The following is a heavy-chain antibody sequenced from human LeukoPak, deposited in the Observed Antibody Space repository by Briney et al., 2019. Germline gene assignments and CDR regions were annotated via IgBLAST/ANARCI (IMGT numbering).Heavy chain of an antibody. CDR2: IIPIFGTA. J-gene: IGHJ5*02. D-gene: IGHD4-17*01. CDR1: GGTFSSYA. Sequence: GASVKVSCKASGGTFSSYAISWVRQAPGQGLEWMGGIIPIFGTANYAQKFQGRVTITTDESTSTAYMELSSLRSEDTAVYYCARSPHSYGDYECWFDPWGQGTLVTVSS. CDR3: ARSPHSYGDYECWFDP. V-gene: IGHV1-69*05.